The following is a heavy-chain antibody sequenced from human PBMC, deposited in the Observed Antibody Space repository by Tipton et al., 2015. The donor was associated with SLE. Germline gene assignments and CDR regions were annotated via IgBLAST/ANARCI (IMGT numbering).Heavy chain of an antibody. CDR2: INPNSGGT. Sequence: QLVQSGAEVKKPGASVKVSCKASGYTFTGYYMHWVRQAPGQGLEWMGWINPNSGGTNYAQKFQGRVTMTRDTSISTAYMELSRLRSDDTAVYYCARGLGSYYYDTGDAFDIWGQGTMVTVSS. CDR1: GYTFTGYY. D-gene: IGHD3-22*01. CDR3: ARGLGSYYYDTGDAFDI. J-gene: IGHJ3*02. V-gene: IGHV1-2*02.